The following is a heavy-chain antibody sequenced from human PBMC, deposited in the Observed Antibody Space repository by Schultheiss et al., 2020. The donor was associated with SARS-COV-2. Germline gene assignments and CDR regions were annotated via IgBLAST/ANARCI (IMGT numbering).Heavy chain of an antibody. CDR1: GYTFTSYD. J-gene: IGHJ4*02. D-gene: IGHD5-12*01. CDR2: MNPNSGNT. CDR3: ARVVATMASDY. V-gene: IGHV1-8*01. Sequence: ASVKVSCKASGYTFTSYDINWVRQATGQGLEWMGWMNPNSGNTGYAQKFQGRVTMTTDTSTSTAYMELRSLRSEDTAVYYCARVVATMASDYWGQGTLVTVSS.